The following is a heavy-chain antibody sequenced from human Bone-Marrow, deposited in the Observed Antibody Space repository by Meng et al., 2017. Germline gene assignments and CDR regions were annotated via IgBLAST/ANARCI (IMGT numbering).Heavy chain of an antibody. CDR2: ISGSGGST. V-gene: IGHV3-23*01. Sequence: GVGLDHPEVSLKLSFAASGFTFSSYAMSWVRQAPGKGLEWVSAISGSGGSTYYADSVKGRFTISRDNSKNTLYLQMNSLRAEDTAVYYCAKDGPFDYWGQGTLVTVSS. CDR1: GFTFSSYA. CDR3: AKDGPFDY. J-gene: IGHJ4*02.